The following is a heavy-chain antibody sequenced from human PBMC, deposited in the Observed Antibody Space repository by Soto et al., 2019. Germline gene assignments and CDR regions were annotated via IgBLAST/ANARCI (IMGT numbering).Heavy chain of an antibody. CDR2: VSGSGGST. V-gene: IGHV3-23*01. CDR1: GFTFSNYA. D-gene: IGHD3-22*01. Sequence: EVQLLESGGDLVQPGGSLRLSCAASGFTFSNYAMSWVRQAPGRGLEWVSGVSGSGGSTYYADSVKGRFTISRDNSKNTLNLQMNSLRAEDTAVYYCAKEVSVAVVDPLDYWGQGTLVTVSS. CDR3: AKEVSVAVVDPLDY. J-gene: IGHJ4*02.